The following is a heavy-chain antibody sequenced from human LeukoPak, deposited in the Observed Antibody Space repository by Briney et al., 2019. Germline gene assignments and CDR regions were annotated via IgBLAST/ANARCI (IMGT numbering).Heavy chain of an antibody. V-gene: IGHV1-69*13. Sequence: ASVKGSCKASGGTFSSYAIIWVRQAPGQGLEWMGGIIPIFGTANYAQKFQGRVTITAEESTSTAYMELSSLRSEDTAVYYCAREREPPGYYYDSSGYYQGYFDYWGQGTLVTVSS. CDR3: AREREPPGYYYDSSGYYQGYFDY. D-gene: IGHD3-22*01. CDR2: IIPIFGTA. J-gene: IGHJ4*02. CDR1: GGTFSSYA.